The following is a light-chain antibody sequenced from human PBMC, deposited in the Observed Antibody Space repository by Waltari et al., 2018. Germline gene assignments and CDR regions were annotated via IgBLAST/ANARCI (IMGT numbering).Light chain of an antibody. J-gene: IGKJ4*01. Sequence: EIVLTQSPATLSLSPGERATLSCRASQFIRSYLAGYQQKPGTAPRLLIYDASNRAAGIPARFSGSGYGTDFTLTISSLEPEDFAVYYCQQRSRWPLTFGGGTKVEIK. CDR2: DAS. V-gene: IGKV3-11*01. CDR3: QQRSRWPLT. CDR1: QFIRSY.